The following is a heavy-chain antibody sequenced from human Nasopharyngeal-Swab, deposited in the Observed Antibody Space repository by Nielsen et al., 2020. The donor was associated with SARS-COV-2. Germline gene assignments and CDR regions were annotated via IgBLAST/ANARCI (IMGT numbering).Heavy chain of an antibody. CDR1: GFTFSSYS. Sequence: GESLKISCAASGFTFSSYSMNWVRQAPGKGLEWVSSISSSSSYIYYADSVKGRFTISRDNAKNSLYLQMNSLRAEDTAVYYCASLLWFGELPSDYYYGMDVWGQGTTVTVSS. CDR3: ASLLWFGELPSDYYYGMDV. V-gene: IGHV3-21*01. CDR2: ISSSSSYI. D-gene: IGHD3-10*01. J-gene: IGHJ6*02.